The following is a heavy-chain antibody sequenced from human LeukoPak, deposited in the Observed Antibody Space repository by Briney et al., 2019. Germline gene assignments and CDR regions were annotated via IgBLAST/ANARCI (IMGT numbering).Heavy chain of an antibody. CDR1: GYTFTSYC. V-gene: IGHV1-18*01. J-gene: IGHJ4*02. CDR2: ISPYNGNT. Sequence: APVKVSCKASGYTFTSYCISWVRQAPGQGLEWMGWISPYNGNTDYSQKLQGRVTMTTDTSTSTAYMELRSLRSDDTAVYYCGRITTYYDILTGYYLVDYWGQGTLVTVSS. CDR3: GRITTYYDILTGYYLVDY. D-gene: IGHD3-9*01.